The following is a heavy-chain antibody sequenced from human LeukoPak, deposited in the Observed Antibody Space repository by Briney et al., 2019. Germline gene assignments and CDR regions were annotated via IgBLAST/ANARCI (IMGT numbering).Heavy chain of an antibody. CDR2: IKQDGSEK. D-gene: IGHD2-15*01. Sequence: GGSLRLSCAASGFIFSSYSMNWVRQAPGKGLEWVANIKQDGSEKYYVDSVKGRFTISRDNAKNSLYLQMNSLRAEDTAVYYCARAVVATFDYWGQGTLVTVSS. V-gene: IGHV3-7*01. J-gene: IGHJ4*02. CDR3: ARAVVATFDY. CDR1: GFIFSSYS.